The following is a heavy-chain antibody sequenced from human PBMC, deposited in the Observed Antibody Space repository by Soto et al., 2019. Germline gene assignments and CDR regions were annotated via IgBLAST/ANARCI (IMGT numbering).Heavy chain of an antibody. V-gene: IGHV2-5*02. CDR2: IYWDDDK. CDR3: AHRVLRTVFGLVTTTAIYFDF. J-gene: IGHJ4*02. D-gene: IGHD3-3*01. CDR1: GFSLTTSGVG. Sequence: QITLNESGPTVVRPTETLTLTCRFSGFSLTTSGVGVGWVGQSPGKAPGWLALIYWDDDKRYSESLKSRLTISKDTSNNQVVLTVANLDPTDTATYYCAHRVLRTVFGLVTTTAIYFDFWGQGTPVAVSS.